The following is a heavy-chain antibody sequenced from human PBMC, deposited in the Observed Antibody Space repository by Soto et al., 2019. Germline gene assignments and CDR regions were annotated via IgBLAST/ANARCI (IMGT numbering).Heavy chain of an antibody. CDR3: ARHPERAMVRGVIYSYYNMDV. Sequence: EVQLVQSGAEVKKPGESLKISCKGSGYNFATYWIGWVRQMPGKGLEWMGIIYPGDSDTRYSPSFEGQVIISADKSISTAYLQWSSLKASDTAMYYCARHPERAMVRGVIYSYYNMDVWGQGTTVTVSS. CDR2: IYPGDSDT. D-gene: IGHD3-10*01. J-gene: IGHJ6*02. CDR1: GYNFATYW. V-gene: IGHV5-51*01.